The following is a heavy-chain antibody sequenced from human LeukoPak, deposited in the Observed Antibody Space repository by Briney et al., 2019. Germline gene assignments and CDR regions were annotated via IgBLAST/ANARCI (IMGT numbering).Heavy chain of an antibody. CDR2: ISYDGSNK. J-gene: IGHJ4*02. CDR1: GFTFSSYA. CDR3: ARERGKLPPIYFDY. Sequence: GRSLRLSCAASGFTFSSYAMHWVRQAPGKGLEWVAVISYDGSNKYYADSVKDRFTISRDNSKNTLYLQMNSLRAEDTAVYYCARERGKLPPIYFDYLGQGTLVTVSS. D-gene: IGHD1-7*01. V-gene: IGHV3-30*04.